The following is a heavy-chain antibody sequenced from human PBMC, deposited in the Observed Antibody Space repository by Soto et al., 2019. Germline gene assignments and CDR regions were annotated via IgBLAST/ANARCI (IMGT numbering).Heavy chain of an antibody. D-gene: IGHD2-2*01. V-gene: IGHV4-31*03. Sequence: QVQLQESGPGLVKPSQTLSLTCTVSGGSISSGGYYWSWIRQHPGKGLEWIGYIYYSGSTYYNPSLQRRVTISVDTSKNPFSLKLSAVTAADTAVYYCARGRSSTSPYPIGYWGQGTLVTVSS. CDR2: IYYSGST. CDR3: ARGRSSTSPYPIGY. CDR1: GGSISSGGYY. J-gene: IGHJ4*02.